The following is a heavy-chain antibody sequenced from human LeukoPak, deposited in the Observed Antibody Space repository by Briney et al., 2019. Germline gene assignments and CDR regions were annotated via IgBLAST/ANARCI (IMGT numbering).Heavy chain of an antibody. Sequence: SETLSLTCTVSGGSISGYYWSWIRQPPGKGLECIGYIYYSGSTNYNPSLKSRVTISVDTSRNQFSLKLTSVTAADTAVYYCARVGCSGGSCYPDYWGQGTLVTVSS. CDR3: ARVGCSGGSCYPDY. V-gene: IGHV4-59*08. CDR1: GGSISGYY. CDR2: IYYSGST. D-gene: IGHD2-15*01. J-gene: IGHJ4*02.